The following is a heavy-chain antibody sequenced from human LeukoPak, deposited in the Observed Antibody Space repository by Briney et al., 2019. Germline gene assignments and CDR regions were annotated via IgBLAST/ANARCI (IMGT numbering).Heavy chain of an antibody. J-gene: IGHJ5*01. CDR1: GFSFSDAW. CDR3: ARDAHHYGSASYYSNWFDS. V-gene: IGHV3-11*04. D-gene: IGHD3-10*01. CDR2: ISSSGSTI. Sequence: PGGSLRLSCAASGFSFSDAWMSWVRQAPGKGLEWVSYISSSGSTIYYADSVKGRFTISRDNAKNSLFLQMNSLRAEDTAVYYCARDAHHYGSASYYSNWFDSWGQGTLVTVSS.